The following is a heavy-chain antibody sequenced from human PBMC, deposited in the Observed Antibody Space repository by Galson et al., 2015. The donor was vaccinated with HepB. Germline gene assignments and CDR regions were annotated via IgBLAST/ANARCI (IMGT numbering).Heavy chain of an antibody. CDR3: ARTPSGPLGAMDA. V-gene: IGHV2-70*11. CDR1: EFSLNSVGVC. J-gene: IGHJ6*02. CDR2: IDWDDYT. D-gene: IGHD4/OR15-4a*01. Sequence: PALVKPTQTLTLTCTVSEFSLNSVGVCISWIRQPPGKALEWLARIDWDDYTDYRTSLQTRLTISKDTSKNQGVLRVTTMDPVDPAPYFFARTPSGPLGAMDAGGQGTTV.